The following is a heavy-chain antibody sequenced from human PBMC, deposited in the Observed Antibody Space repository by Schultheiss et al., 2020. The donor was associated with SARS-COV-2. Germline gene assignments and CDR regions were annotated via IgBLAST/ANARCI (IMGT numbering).Heavy chain of an antibody. Sequence: SETLSLTCAVYGGSFSGYYWSWIRQPAGKGLEWIGYIYYSGSTYYNPSLKSRVTISVDTSKNQFSLKLSSVTAADTAVYYCARELGKVATITHDAFDIWGQGTMVTVSS. CDR2: IYYSGST. CDR3: ARELGKVATITHDAFDI. V-gene: IGHV4-59*01. CDR1: GGSFSGYY. J-gene: IGHJ3*02. D-gene: IGHD5-12*01.